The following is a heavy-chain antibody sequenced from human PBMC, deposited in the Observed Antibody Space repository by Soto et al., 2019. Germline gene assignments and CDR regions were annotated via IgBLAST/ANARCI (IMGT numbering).Heavy chain of an antibody. CDR1: AYTFTSYE. CDR3: GSWSSSWCNDAFDI. J-gene: IGHJ3*02. V-gene: IGHV1-8*01. D-gene: IGHD6-13*01. CDR2: MNPNSGNT. Sequence: ASVKVSSRSSAYTFTSYEINWWRQATEQELEWMGWMNPNSGNTGYEQKLQGRVTMTRNTSISTAYMELSSLSSEDTAVYYCGSWSSSWCNDAFDIWGQGTMVTVSS.